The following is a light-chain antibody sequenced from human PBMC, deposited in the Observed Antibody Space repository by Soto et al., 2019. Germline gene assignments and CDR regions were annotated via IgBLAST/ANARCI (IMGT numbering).Light chain of an antibody. J-gene: IGKJ4*01. Sequence: IVMTQTPLSSAVTLGQSASISCRSSQSLVHIDGNTYLSWLQQRQGLPPRLLIYKISKRFSGVPDRCSSSRAGTDFTLKIGRVEAEGGGMYYCMQATQPPLTLGGGTKLEI. CDR3: MQATQPPLT. V-gene: IGKV2-24*01. CDR1: QSLVHIDGNTY. CDR2: KIS.